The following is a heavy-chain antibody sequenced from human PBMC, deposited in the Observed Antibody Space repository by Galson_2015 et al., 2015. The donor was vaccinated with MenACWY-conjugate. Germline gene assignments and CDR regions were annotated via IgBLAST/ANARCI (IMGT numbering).Heavy chain of an antibody. CDR2: ISTRSST. J-gene: IGHJ4*02. CDR1: GVTFSDYS. D-gene: IGHD1-14*01. CDR3: ARFPRTPGKYPDY. V-gene: IGHV3-11*06. Sequence: SLRLSCAASGVTFSDYSMGWVRQSPGKGLECVSYISTRSSTNYADSVQGRFTISRDNAKNSVYLQMDSLRAEDTAVYYCARFPRTPGKYPDYWGQGTPVTVSS.